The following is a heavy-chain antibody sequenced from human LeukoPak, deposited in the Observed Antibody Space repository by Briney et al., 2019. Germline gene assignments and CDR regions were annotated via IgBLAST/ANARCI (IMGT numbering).Heavy chain of an antibody. Sequence: GRSLRLSCAASGFTFSSYGMHWVRQAPGKGLEWVAVISYDGSNKYYADSVKGRFTISRDSSKNTLYLQMNSLRAEDTAVYYCAKGGYCSGGSCYAFDYWGQGTLVTVSS. CDR1: GFTFSSYG. CDR2: ISYDGSNK. CDR3: AKGGYCSGGSCYAFDY. D-gene: IGHD2-15*01. J-gene: IGHJ4*02. V-gene: IGHV3-30*18.